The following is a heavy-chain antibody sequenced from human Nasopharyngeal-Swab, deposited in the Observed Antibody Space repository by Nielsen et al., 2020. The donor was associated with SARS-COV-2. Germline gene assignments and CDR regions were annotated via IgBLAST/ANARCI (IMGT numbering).Heavy chain of an antibody. Sequence: VREAPGKGLEWVANIKQDGSEKYYADSVKGRFTISRDNDKNSLYLQMNSLRAEDTAVYYCARNDFWSGYYKVPMDVWGKGTTVTVSS. J-gene: IGHJ6*03. CDR2: IKQDGSEK. D-gene: IGHD3-3*01. V-gene: IGHV3-7*03. CDR3: ARNDFWSGYYKVPMDV.